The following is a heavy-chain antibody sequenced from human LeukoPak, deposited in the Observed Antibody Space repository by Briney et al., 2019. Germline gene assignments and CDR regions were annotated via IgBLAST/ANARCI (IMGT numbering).Heavy chain of an antibody. J-gene: IGHJ5*02. CDR2: IYYSGST. CDR3: ARGRSLFGVVPDRWFDP. CDR1: GGSISSYY. Sequence: SETLSLTCTVSGGSISSYYRSWIRQPPGKGLEWSGYIYYSGSTNYNPSLKSRVTISVDTSKNQFSLKLSSVAAADTAVYYCARGRSLFGVVPDRWFDPWGQGTLVTVSS. D-gene: IGHD3-3*01. V-gene: IGHV4-59*08.